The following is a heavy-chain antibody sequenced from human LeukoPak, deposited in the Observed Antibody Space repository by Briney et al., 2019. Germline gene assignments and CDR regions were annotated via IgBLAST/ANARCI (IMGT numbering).Heavy chain of an antibody. J-gene: IGHJ4*02. CDR3: AKDSYSSGWSAGDY. CDR2: ISYDGSNK. V-gene: IGHV3-30*18. CDR1: GLTFSSYG. D-gene: IGHD6-19*01. Sequence: PGGSLRLSCAASGLTFSSYGMHWVRQAPGKGLEWVAVISYDGSNKYYADSVKGRFTISRDNSKNTLYLQMNSLRAEDTAVYYCAKDSYSSGWSAGDYWGQGTLVTVSS.